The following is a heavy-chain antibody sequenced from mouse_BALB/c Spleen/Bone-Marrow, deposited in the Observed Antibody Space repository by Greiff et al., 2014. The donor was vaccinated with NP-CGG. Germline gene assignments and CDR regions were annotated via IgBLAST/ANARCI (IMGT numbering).Heavy chain of an antibody. V-gene: IGHV14-3*02. Sequence: VQLKDSGAELVKPGASVKLSCTASGFNIKDTYMHWVKQRPEQGLEWIGRIDPANGNTKYDPKFQGKATITADTSSNTAYLQLSSLTSEDTAVYYCAGLRPRFEFAYWGQGTLVTVSA. CDR3: AGLRPRFEFAY. CDR2: IDPANGNT. D-gene: IGHD2-4*01. J-gene: IGHJ3*01. CDR1: GFNIKDTY.